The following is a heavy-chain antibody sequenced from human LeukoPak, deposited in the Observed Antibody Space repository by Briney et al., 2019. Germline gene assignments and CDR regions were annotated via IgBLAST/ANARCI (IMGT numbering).Heavy chain of an antibody. Sequence: SETLSLTCGVYGGSFSGYYWSWIRQSPGKGLEWIGEINHSGSTNYNPSLKSRVTISVDTSKNQFSLKLSSVTAADTAVYYCARVRDGYVLDYWGRGTLVTVSS. CDR2: INHSGST. CDR1: GGSFSGYY. V-gene: IGHV4-34*01. CDR3: ARVRDGYVLDY. J-gene: IGHJ4*02. D-gene: IGHD5-24*01.